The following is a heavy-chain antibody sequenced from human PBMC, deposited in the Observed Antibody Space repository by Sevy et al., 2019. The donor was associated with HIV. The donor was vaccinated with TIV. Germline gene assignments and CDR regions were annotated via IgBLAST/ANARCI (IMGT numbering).Heavy chain of an antibody. D-gene: IGHD2-8*01. CDR1: GFTFSSFG. CDR3: AKQGGYCSNGVCYRAFDY. CDR2: ISHDGSNK. Sequence: GGSLRLSCAASGFTFSSFGMHWVRQAPGKGLEWVAIISHDGSNKIYADSVKGRFTIARDNSKNTRYLQMDSLRADDTAVYYCAKQGGYCSNGVCYRAFDYWGQGTLVTVSS. J-gene: IGHJ4*02. V-gene: IGHV3-30*18.